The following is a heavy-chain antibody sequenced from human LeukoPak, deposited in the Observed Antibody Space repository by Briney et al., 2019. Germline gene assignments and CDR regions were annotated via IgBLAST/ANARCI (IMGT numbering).Heavy chain of an antibody. D-gene: IGHD3-9*01. V-gene: IGHV1-18*04. Sequence: GASVKVSCKASGYTFTSYGIIWVRQAPGQGLEWMGWISAYSGNTNYAQKLQGRVTMTTDTSTSTAYMELRGLRSDDTAVYYCARDQGTILANWFDPWGQGTLVTVSS. J-gene: IGHJ5*02. CDR3: ARDQGTILANWFDP. CDR2: ISAYSGNT. CDR1: GYTFTSYG.